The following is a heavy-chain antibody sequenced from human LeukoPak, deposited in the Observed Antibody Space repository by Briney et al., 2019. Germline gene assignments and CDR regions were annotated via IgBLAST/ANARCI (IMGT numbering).Heavy chain of an antibody. J-gene: IGHJ4*02. CDR3: VTSRY. V-gene: IGHV3-21*06. CDR1: GFIFSNYY. Sequence: GGSLRLSCAASGFIFSNYYLNWVRQAPGKGLEWVSCIHGSASYNYYADSVKGRFTVSRDSAKNSLYLEMSSLRVEDTAVYYCVTSRYWGQGTLVTVSS. CDR2: IHGSASYN. D-gene: IGHD3-16*02.